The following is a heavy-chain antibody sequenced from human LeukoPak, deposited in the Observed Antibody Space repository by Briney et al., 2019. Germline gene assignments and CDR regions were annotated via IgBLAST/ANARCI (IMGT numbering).Heavy chain of an antibody. CDR2: IHPSGML. CDR3: SRGLDSRKLGY. CDR1: GASFNSDDQY. D-gene: IGHD3-22*01. V-gene: IGHV4-31*03. J-gene: IGHJ4*02. Sequence: PSETLSLTCTVSGASFNSDDQYWNWIRQSPGKGLEWIGSIHPSGMLYNNPSLESRVTMSRDTSKNQFSLNLNPVTAADTAVYFCSRGLDSRKLGYWGQGVLVTVSS.